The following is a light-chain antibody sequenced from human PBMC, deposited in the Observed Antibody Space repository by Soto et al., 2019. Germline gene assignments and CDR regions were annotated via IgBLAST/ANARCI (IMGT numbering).Light chain of an antibody. CDR1: QSIRNY. CDR2: AAS. CDR3: QQTDSTPLT. V-gene: IGKV1-39*01. J-gene: IGKJ1*01. Sequence: DIQMTQSPSSLSASVGDRVTISCRASQSIRNYESWYQQKPGTAPKLLIRAASTLQSGVPSRFSGSGSGTDFTLTISSLQIEDFATYFCQQTDSTPLTFGQGTNVEI.